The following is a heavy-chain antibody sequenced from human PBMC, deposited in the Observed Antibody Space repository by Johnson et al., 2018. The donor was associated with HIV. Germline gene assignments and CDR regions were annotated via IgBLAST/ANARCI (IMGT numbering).Heavy chain of an antibody. CDR3: AREVDGFDI. CDR2: ISYDGSNK. CDR1: GFTFSSYA. Sequence: VQLVESGGGVVQPGRSLRLSCAASGFTFSSYAMHWVRQAPGKGLEWVAVISYDGSNKYYADSVKGRFTISSNNAKNTLYLHMNSLRAEDTAVYYCAREVDGFDIWGQGTMVTVSS. J-gene: IGHJ3*02. V-gene: IGHV3-30*04.